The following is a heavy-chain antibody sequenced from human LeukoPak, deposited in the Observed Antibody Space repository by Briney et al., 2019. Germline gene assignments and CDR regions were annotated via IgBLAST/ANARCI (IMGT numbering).Heavy chain of an antibody. CDR3: ARGYSSGWYAETGHYGMDV. J-gene: IGHJ6*02. D-gene: IGHD6-19*01. Sequence: VASVKVPCKASGHTFTSYGISWVRQAPGQGLEWMGWISAYNGNTNYAQKLQGRVTMTTDTSTSTAYMELRSLRSDDTAVYYCARGYSSGWYAETGHYGMDVWGQGTTVTVSS. CDR1: GHTFTSYG. CDR2: ISAYNGNT. V-gene: IGHV1-18*01.